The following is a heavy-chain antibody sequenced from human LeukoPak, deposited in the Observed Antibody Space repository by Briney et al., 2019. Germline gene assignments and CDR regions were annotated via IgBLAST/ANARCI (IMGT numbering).Heavy chain of an antibody. Sequence: HSGGSLRLSCAASGFTFSSYAMSWVRQAPGKGLEWVSAISGSGGSTYYADSVKGRFTISRDNSKNTLYLQMNSLRAEDTAVYYCAKPRSDKQREFDYWGQGTLVTVSS. CDR2: ISGSGGST. D-gene: IGHD6-25*01. J-gene: IGHJ4*02. V-gene: IGHV3-23*01. CDR1: GFTFSSYA. CDR3: AKPRSDKQREFDY.